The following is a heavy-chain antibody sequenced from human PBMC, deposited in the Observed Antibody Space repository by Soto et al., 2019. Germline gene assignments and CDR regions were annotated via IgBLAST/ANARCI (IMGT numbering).Heavy chain of an antibody. CDR3: ARGDTPMITGMDSFDI. Sequence: GGSLRLSCAASGFTFSRYWMNWVRQAPGRGLEWVANIKQDGTEKNYVDSVKGRFTISRDNAKNSLYLQMDSLRAEDTAVYFCARGDTPMITGMDSFDIWGQGTLVTVSS. D-gene: IGHD5-18*01. V-gene: IGHV3-7*01. CDR1: GFTFSRYW. J-gene: IGHJ3*02. CDR2: IKQDGTEK.